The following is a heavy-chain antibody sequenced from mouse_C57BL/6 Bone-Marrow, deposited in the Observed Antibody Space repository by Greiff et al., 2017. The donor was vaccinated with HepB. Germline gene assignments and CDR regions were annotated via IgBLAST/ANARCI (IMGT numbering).Heavy chain of an antibody. CDR3: ARYCNHVFHFDH. V-gene: IGHV1-80*01. CDR2: IYPGDGDT. D-gene: IGHD2-1*01. J-gene: IGHJ2*01. Sequence: QVQLKESGAELVKPGASVKISCKASGYAFSSYWMNWVKQRPGKGLEWIGQIYPGDGDTNYNGKFKGKATLTADKSSSTAYMQLSSLTSEDSAVYLCARYCNHVFHFDHWGQGTTLTVSS. CDR1: GYAFSSYW.